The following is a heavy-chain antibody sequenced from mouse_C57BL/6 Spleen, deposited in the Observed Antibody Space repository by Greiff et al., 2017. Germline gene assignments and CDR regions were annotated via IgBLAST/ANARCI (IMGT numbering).Heavy chain of an antibody. V-gene: IGHV1-54*01. D-gene: IGHD1-1*01. CDR3: ATTVVASGAMDY. CDR2: INPGSGGT. J-gene: IGHJ4*01. Sequence: QVQLQQSGAELVRPGTSVKVSCKASGYAFTNYLIEWVKQRPGQGLEWIGVINPGSGGTNYNEKFKGKATLTADKSSSTAYMQLSSLTSEDSAVYFCATTVVASGAMDYWGQGTSVTVSS. CDR1: GYAFTNYL.